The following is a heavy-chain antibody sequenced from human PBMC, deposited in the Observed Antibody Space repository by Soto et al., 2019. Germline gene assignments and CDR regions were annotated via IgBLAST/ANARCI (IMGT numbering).Heavy chain of an antibody. CDR2: IIPIFGTA. D-gene: IGHD6-19*01. V-gene: IGHV1-69*01. CDR3: ARVFGRNVGIAVSYNYYAMDV. CDR1: GGTFSSYA. J-gene: IGHJ6*02. Sequence: QVQLMQSGAEVKKPGSSVEVSCKASGGTFSSYAISWVRQAHGQGLEWMGGIIPIFGTANYAQKFQDRLTITADASTSTAYMELSSLRSEDTAVYACARVFGRNVGIAVSYNYYAMDVWVQEPTVTVPS.